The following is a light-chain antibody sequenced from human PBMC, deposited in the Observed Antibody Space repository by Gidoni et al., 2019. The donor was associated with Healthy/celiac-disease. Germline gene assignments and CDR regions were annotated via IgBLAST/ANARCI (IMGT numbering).Light chain of an antibody. V-gene: IGKV4-1*01. J-gene: IGKJ4*01. CDR1: QSVLYSSNNKNY. CDR2: WAS. Sequence: DIVMTQSPDSLAVSLGERATINCKSSQSVLYSSNNKNYLAWYQQKVGQPPKLLIYWASTRESGVPDRFSGSGSGTDFTLTISSLQAEDVAVYYCQQYYSTPLTFGGXTKVEIK. CDR3: QQYYSTPLT.